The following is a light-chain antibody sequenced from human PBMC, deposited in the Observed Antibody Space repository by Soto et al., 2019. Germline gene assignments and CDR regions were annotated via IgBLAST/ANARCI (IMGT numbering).Light chain of an antibody. CDR3: QQRSNWIT. V-gene: IGKV3-11*01. CDR1: QSVSSY. CDR2: DAS. Sequence: EILLTQSPATLSVSPGERATLSCRASQSVSSYLAWYQQKPGPAPRLLIYDASNRATGIPARFSGSGSGTDFTLTISRLEPEDFAVYYRQQRSNWITFGQGTRLEIK. J-gene: IGKJ5*01.